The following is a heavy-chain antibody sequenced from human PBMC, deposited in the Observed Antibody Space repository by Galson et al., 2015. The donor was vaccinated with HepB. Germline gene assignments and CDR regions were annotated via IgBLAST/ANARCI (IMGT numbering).Heavy chain of an antibody. CDR2: IKSKTDGGTT. D-gene: IGHD1-26*01. CDR1: GFTFSNAW. J-gene: IGHJ4*02. Sequence: SLRLSCAASGFTFSNAWMSWVRQAPGKGLEWVGRIKSKTDGGTTDYAAPVKGRFTISRDDSKNTLYLQMNSLKTEDTAVYYCTTDTSYSGSYYFDYWGQGTLVTVSS. CDR3: TTDTSYSGSYYFDY. V-gene: IGHV3-15*01.